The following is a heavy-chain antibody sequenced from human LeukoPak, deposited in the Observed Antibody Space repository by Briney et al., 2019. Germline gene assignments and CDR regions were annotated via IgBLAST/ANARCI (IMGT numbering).Heavy chain of an antibody. J-gene: IGHJ4*02. CDR2: IYHSGST. CDR3: SAFGVVIRDFDY. D-gene: IGHD3-3*01. Sequence: PSQTLSLTCTVSGGSISSGDYYWSWIRQPPGKGLEWIGYIYHSGSTYYNPSLKSRVTISVDRTKNQFSLKLSSVTAADTAVYYCSAFGVVIRDFDYWGQGTLVTVSS. CDR1: GGSISSGDYY. V-gene: IGHV4-30-4*01.